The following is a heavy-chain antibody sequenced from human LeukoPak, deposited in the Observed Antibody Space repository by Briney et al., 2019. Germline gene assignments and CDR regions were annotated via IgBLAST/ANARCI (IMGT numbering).Heavy chain of an antibody. Sequence: GGSLRLSCAASGFTFSSYAMSWVRQAPGKGLEWVSAISGSGGSTYYADSVKGRFTISRDNSKNTLYLQMNSLRAEDTAVYYSEKDTRIYYVSSGYYYPDAFDIWGQGTMVTVSS. J-gene: IGHJ3*02. D-gene: IGHD3-22*01. CDR2: ISGSGGST. CDR1: GFTFSSYA. CDR3: EKDTRIYYVSSGYYYPDAFDI. V-gene: IGHV3-23*01.